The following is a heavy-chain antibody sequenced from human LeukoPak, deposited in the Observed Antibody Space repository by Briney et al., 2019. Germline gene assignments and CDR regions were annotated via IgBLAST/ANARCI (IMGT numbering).Heavy chain of an antibody. D-gene: IGHD6-13*01. CDR1: GGSISSSSYY. V-gene: IGHV4-39*01. J-gene: IGHJ4*02. Sequence: PSETLSLTCTVSGGSISSSSYYWGWIRQPPGKGLEWIGSIYYSGSTYYNPSLKSRVTISVDTSKNQFSLKLNSVTAADTAVYYCARQVGSSWPLDYWGQGTLVTVSS. CDR2: IYYSGST. CDR3: ARQVGSSWPLDY.